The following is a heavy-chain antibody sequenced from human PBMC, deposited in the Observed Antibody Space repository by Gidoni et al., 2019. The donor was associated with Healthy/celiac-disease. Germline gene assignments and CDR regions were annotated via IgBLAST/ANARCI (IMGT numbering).Heavy chain of an antibody. CDR2: ISYDGSNK. J-gene: IGHJ4*02. D-gene: IGHD5-18*01. Sequence: QVQLVASGAGVVPPGRSLRLSCAASGFTFRSYARHWVRQAPGKGLEWVAVISYDGSNKYYADSVKGRFTISRDNSKNTLYLQMNSLRAEDTAVYYCASPGSYGLWGQGTLVTVSS. CDR3: ASPGSYGL. CDR1: GFTFRSYA. V-gene: IGHV3-30-3*01.